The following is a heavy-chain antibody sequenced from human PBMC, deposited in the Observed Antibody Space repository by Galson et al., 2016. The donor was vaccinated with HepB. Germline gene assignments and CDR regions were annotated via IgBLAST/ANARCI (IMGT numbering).Heavy chain of an antibody. CDR1: GFTFTNHG. CDR2: ITGSGAYT. CDR3: AKYPSYNEHAFDI. D-gene: IGHD5-24*01. J-gene: IGHJ3*02. V-gene: IGHV3-23*01. Sequence: SLRLSCAASGFTFTNHGMHWVRQAPGKGLEWVSYITGSGAYTSYADSVKGRFTTSRDNSKNTLFLQMNRLRAEDTAMFYCAKYPSYNEHAFDIWGQGTMVSVSS.